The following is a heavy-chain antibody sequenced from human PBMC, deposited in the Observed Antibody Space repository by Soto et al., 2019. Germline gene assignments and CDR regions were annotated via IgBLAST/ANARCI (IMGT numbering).Heavy chain of an antibody. CDR2: INHSGST. Sequence: SETLSLTCAVYGGSFSGYYRSWIRQPPGKGLEWIGEINHSGSTNYNPSLKSRVTISVDTSKNQFSLKLSSVTAADTAVYYCAGTRVYPDYLDYWGQGTLVIVSA. J-gene: IGHJ4*02. V-gene: IGHV4-34*01. CDR1: GGSFSGYY. CDR3: AGTRVYPDYLDY. D-gene: IGHD6-13*01.